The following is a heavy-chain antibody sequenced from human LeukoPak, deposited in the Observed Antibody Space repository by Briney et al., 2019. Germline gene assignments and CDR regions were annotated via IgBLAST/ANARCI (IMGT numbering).Heavy chain of an antibody. V-gene: IGHV4-59*01. CDR3: ARDSGDGYNAIDC. Sequence: SETLSLTCTVSGGSISSYYWSWIRQPPGKGLEWIGYIYYSGSTNYNPSLKSRVTISVDTSKNQFSLKLSSVTAADTAVYYCARDSGDGYNAIDCWGQGTLVTVSS. CDR2: IYYSGST. D-gene: IGHD5-24*01. J-gene: IGHJ4*02. CDR1: GGSISSYY.